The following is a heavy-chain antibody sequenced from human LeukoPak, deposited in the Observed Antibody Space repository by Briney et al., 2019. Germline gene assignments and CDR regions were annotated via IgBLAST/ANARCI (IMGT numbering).Heavy chain of an antibody. CDR2: ISAYNGNT. CDR1: GYTFTSYG. Sequence: ASVKVSCKASGYTFTSYGISWVRQAPGQGLEWMGWISAYNGNTNYAQKLQGRVTMTTDTSTSTAYMELSSLRSEDTAVYYCARDFAVGADYYYGMDVWGQGTTVTVSS. CDR3: ARDFAVGADYYYGMDV. V-gene: IGHV1-18*01. D-gene: IGHD1-26*01. J-gene: IGHJ6*02.